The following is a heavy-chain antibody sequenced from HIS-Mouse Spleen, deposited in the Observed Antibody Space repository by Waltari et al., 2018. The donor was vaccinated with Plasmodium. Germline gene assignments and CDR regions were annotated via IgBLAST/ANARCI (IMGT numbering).Heavy chain of an antibody. CDR1: GFTFSSYG. CDR3: AKDRRSSSWYVDY. D-gene: IGHD6-13*01. Sequence: QVQLVESGGGVVQPGRSLRLSCAASGFTFSSYGMHWVRQAPGKGLGVVAVISYDGINKYYADSVKGRFTISRDNSKNTLYLQMNSLRAEDTAVYYCAKDRRSSSWYVDYWGQGTLVTVSS. CDR2: ISYDGINK. J-gene: IGHJ4*02. V-gene: IGHV3-30*18.